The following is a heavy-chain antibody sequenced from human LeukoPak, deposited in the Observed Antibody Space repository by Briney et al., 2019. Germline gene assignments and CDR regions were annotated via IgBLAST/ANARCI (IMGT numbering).Heavy chain of an antibody. Sequence: GESQKISCKGSGYSFTSYWVGWVRQRPGKGLEWMGIIYPGDSDTRYSPSFQGQVAISADKSISTAYLQWSSLKASDTAMYYCARMWPSGGSCYDYWGQGTLVTVSS. CDR3: ARMWPSGGSCYDY. V-gene: IGHV5-51*01. CDR2: IYPGDSDT. D-gene: IGHD2-15*01. CDR1: GYSFTSYW. J-gene: IGHJ4*02.